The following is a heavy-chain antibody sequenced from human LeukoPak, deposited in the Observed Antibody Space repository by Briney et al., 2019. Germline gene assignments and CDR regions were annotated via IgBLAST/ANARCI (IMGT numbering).Heavy chain of an antibody. CDR3: ARGPRWDPHFDY. J-gene: IGHJ4*02. CDR2: INPSGGST. Sequence: ASVKVSCKASGYTFTSYYMHWVRQAPGQGLEWMGIINPSGGSTSYAQKFQGRVTMTRDTSISTAYMELSRLRSDDTAVYYCARGPRWDPHFDYWGQGTLVTVSS. V-gene: IGHV1-46*01. CDR1: GYTFTSYY. D-gene: IGHD1-26*01.